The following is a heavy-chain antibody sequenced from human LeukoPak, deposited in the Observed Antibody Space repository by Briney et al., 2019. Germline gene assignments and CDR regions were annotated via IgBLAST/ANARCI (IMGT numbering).Heavy chain of an antibody. V-gene: IGHV1-18*01. J-gene: IGHJ3*02. CDR1: GYTFTSYG. CDR3: ARIWSITIFVGHQRAGKAFDI. D-gene: IGHD3-3*01. CDR2: ISAYNGNT. Sequence: ASVKVSCKASGYTFTSYGISWVRQAPGQGLEWMGWISAYNGNTNYAQKLQGRVTITTDTSTRTAYMELRSLRSDDTAVYYCARIWSITIFVGHQRAGKAFDIWGQGTMVTVSS.